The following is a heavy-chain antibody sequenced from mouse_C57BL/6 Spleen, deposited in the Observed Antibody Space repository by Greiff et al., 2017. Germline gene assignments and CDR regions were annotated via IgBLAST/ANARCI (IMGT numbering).Heavy chain of an antibody. CDR3: GGDYVGLGG. J-gene: IGHJ3*01. V-gene: IGHV1-59*01. D-gene: IGHD2-4*01. CDR2: IDPSDSYT. Sequence: QVQLQQPGAELVRPGTSVKLSCKASGYTFTGYWMHWVKQRPGQGLEWIGVIDPSDSYTNYNQKFKGKATLTVDTSSSTAYMQLSSLTSEDSAVYYGGGDYVGLGGWGQGTLVTVDA. CDR1: GYTFTGYW.